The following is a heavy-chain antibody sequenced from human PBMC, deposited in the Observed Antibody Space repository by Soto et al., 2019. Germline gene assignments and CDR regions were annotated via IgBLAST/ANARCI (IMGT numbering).Heavy chain of an antibody. CDR3: ARDQEHDDGDYAGAFDI. CDR2: ISAYNGNT. Sequence: ASVKVSCKASGYTFTSYGISWVRQAPGQGLEGMGWISAYNGNTNYAQKLQGRVTMTTDTSTSTAYMELRSLRSDDTAVYYCARDQEHDDGDYAGAFDIWGQGTMVTVSS. J-gene: IGHJ3*02. CDR1: GYTFTSYG. V-gene: IGHV1-18*01. D-gene: IGHD4-17*01.